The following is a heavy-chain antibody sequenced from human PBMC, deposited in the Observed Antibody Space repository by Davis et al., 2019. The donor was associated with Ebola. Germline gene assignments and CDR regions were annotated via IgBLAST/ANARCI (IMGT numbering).Heavy chain of an antibody. CDR2: IDPSDSYT. Sequence: GESLKISCKGSGYSFTSYWISWVRQMPGKGLEWMGRIDPSDSYTNYSPSFQGHVTISADKSISTAYLQWSSLKASDTAMDYCARLVSVRGSYYPGFDYWGQGTLVTVSS. J-gene: IGHJ4*02. D-gene: IGHD1-26*01. CDR3: ARLVSVRGSYYPGFDY. V-gene: IGHV5-10-1*01. CDR1: GYSFTSYW.